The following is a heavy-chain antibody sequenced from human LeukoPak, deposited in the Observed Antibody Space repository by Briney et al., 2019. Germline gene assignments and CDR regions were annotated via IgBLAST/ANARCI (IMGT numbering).Heavy chain of an antibody. Sequence: GGSLRLSCAASGFTFSSYWMSWVRQAPGKGLEWVANIKQDGSEKYYVDSVKGRFTISRDNAKNSLYLQMNSLRAEDTAVYYCAKGGTMVRGVITPLDYWGQGTLVTVSS. D-gene: IGHD3-10*01. CDR2: IKQDGSEK. J-gene: IGHJ4*02. CDR1: GFTFSSYW. V-gene: IGHV3-7*03. CDR3: AKGGTMVRGVITPLDY.